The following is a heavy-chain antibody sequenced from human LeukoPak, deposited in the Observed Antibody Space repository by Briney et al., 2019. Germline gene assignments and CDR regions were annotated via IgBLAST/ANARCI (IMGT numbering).Heavy chain of an antibody. CDR3: VRDRGGAYSGDNLFDP. Sequence: GGSLRLSCAASGFTFSSYEMNWVRQAPGKGLEWLSYIIGSGSTTQYADSVRDRFTISRDNDKNAVYLQMNSLRADDTAIYYCVRDRGGAYSGDNLFDPWGQGTLVTVSS. V-gene: IGHV3-48*03. D-gene: IGHD2-21*01. CDR2: IIGSGSTT. J-gene: IGHJ5*02. CDR1: GFTFSSYE.